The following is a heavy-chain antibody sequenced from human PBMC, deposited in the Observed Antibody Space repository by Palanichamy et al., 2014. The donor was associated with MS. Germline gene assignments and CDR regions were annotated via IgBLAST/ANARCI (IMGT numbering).Heavy chain of an antibody. CDR2: FYHGGNT. CDR1: GYPITSGYH. D-gene: IGHD6-13*01. Sequence: QVQLQESGPGLVKPSETLSLTCAVSGYPITSGYHWGWIRQPPGKGLEGIGSFYHGGNTYYNPSLEGRVTISPDTSKNQFSLKLTGVTAADTAVYYCVRRRLAAAPDLWGQGTMVTVS. J-gene: IGHJ3*01. V-gene: IGHV4-38-2*01. CDR3: VRRRLAAAPDL.